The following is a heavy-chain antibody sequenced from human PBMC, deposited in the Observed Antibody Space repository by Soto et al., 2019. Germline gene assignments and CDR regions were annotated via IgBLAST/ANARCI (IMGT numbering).Heavy chain of an antibody. J-gene: IGHJ6*02. V-gene: IGHV3-11*01. Sequence: NPGGSLRLSCAASGFTFSDFHMNWIRQAPGQGLEWLAYISGSGSTLYCGDSVKGRFTVSRDAAKNHLYLQMNNLRAEDAAVYYCAREEVPGGYYYYGLDVWGQGTTVTVSS. D-gene: IGHD3-3*01. CDR1: GFTFSDFH. CDR2: ISGSGSTL. CDR3: AREEVPGGYYYYGLDV.